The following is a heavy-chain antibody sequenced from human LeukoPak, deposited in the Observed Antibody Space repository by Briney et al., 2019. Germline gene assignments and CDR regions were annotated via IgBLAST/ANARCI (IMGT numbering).Heavy chain of an antibody. J-gene: IGHJ5*02. CDR2: IHSGGST. CDR1: VFTFSSNY. CDR3: TRANSATIPGIDP. D-gene: IGHD1-26*01. V-gene: IGHV3-53*01. Sequence: GGSLRLSWAASVFTFSSNYIRWVRQAPGKGLEWVSIIHSGGSTYYADSVKGRFTISRDNSKNTLYLQMNSLRAEDTAVYYCTRANSATIPGIDPWGQGTLVTVSS.